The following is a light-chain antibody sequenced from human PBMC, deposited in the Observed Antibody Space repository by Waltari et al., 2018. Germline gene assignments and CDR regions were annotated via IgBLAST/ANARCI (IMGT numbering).Light chain of an antibody. V-gene: IGKV3-20*01. CDR3: QKYGSLQAT. J-gene: IGKJ1*01. Sequence: EIMLTQSPGTLSLSPGERATLSCRASQSISRYLAWYQHKPGQAPRLLIYDASSRATGIPDRFSGSGSGTDFSLTISRLEPEDFAVYYCQKYGSLQATLGQGTKVEIK. CDR1: QSISRY. CDR2: DAS.